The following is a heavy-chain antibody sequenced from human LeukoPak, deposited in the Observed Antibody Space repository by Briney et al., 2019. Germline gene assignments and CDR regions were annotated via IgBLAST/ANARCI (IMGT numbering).Heavy chain of an antibody. J-gene: IGHJ4*02. Sequence: ASVKVSCKASGYTFTSYDINWVRQATGQGLEWMGWMNPNSGNTGYAQKFQGRVTMTRNTPISTAYMELSSLRSEDTAVYYCARAHTDYHILTGYYEFDYWGQGTLVTVSS. V-gene: IGHV1-8*01. CDR3: ARAHTDYHILTGYYEFDY. CDR2: MNPNSGNT. CDR1: GYTFTSYD. D-gene: IGHD3-9*01.